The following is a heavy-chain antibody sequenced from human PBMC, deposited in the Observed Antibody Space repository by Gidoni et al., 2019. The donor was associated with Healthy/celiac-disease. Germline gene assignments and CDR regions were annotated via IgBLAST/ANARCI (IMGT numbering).Heavy chain of an antibody. CDR2: ISAYNGNT. D-gene: IGHD5-12*01. Sequence: QVQLVQSGAEVKQPCASVRVSCTASGYTFTRYGISWVLQAPGQGLEWMGWISAYNGNTNYAQKLQGRGTMTTDTSTSTAYMELRSLRADDTAVYDCARDTRDGYNRRPRDYYYYGMDVWGQGTTVTVSS. J-gene: IGHJ6*02. CDR3: ARDTRDGYNRRPRDYYYYGMDV. CDR1: GYTFTRYG. V-gene: IGHV1-18*01.